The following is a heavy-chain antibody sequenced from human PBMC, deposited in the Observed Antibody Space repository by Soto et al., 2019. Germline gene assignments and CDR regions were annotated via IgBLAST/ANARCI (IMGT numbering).Heavy chain of an antibody. Sequence: QVQLVQSAAEVKKPGSSVKVSCKASGGTFSSYSINWVRQAPGQGLEWMGEISPIFGTANYAQKFQGRVTITADESTSTAYMELSSLRSEDTAVYYCARDGGRHSGGIDYWGQGKLVTVSS. CDR2: ISPIFGTA. V-gene: IGHV1-69*01. D-gene: IGHD1-26*01. J-gene: IGHJ4*02. CDR1: GGTFSSYS. CDR3: ARDGGRHSGGIDY.